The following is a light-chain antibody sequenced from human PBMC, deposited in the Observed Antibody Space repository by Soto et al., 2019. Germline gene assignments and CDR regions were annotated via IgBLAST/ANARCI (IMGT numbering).Light chain of an antibody. CDR1: QSVSSNY. CDR3: QQRHNWPIT. Sequence: EIVLTQSPGTLSLSPGERATLSCRASQSVSSNYLAWYQQKPGQAPRLLIYGASSRATGIPARFSGSGSGTDFTLTISGLEPADLGVYYCQQRHNWPITFGQGTRLEIK. CDR2: GAS. J-gene: IGKJ5*01. V-gene: IGKV3D-20*02.